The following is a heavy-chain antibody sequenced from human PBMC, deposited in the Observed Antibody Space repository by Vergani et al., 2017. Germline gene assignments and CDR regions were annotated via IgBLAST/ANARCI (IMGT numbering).Heavy chain of an antibody. CDR2: INHSGST. CDR3: ARGRISWFGESLDY. J-gene: IGHJ4*02. Sequence: QVQLQQWGAGLLKPSETLSLTCAVYGGSFSGYYWSWIRQPPGKGLEWIGEINHSGSTNYNPSLMSRVTISVDTSKNQFSLKLSSVTAADTAVYYCARGRISWFGESLDYWGQGTLVTVSS. D-gene: IGHD3-10*01. CDR1: GGSFSGYY. V-gene: IGHV4-34*01.